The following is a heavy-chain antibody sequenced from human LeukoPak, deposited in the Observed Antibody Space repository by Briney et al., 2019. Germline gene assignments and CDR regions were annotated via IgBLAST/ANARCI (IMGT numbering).Heavy chain of an antibody. CDR1: GFTFSSYG. CDR2: ISYDGSNK. V-gene: IGHV3-30*18. CDR3: AKGPGTRRPFDY. Sequence: PGRSLRLSCAASGFTFSSYGMHWVRQAPGKGLEWVAVISYDGSNKYYADSVKGRFTISRDNSKNTLYLQMNSLRAEDTAVYYCAKGPGTRRPFDYWGQGTLVTVSS. D-gene: IGHD1-1*01. J-gene: IGHJ4*02.